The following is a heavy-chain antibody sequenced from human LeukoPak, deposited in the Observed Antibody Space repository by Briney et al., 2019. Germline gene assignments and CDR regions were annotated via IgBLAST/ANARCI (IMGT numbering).Heavy chain of an antibody. Sequence: SVKVSCKASGGTFSSYAISWVRQAPGQGLEWMGRIIPILGIANYAQKFQGRVTITTDESTSTAYMELSSLRSEDTAVYYCARGGIVVVPAATKGCWFDPWGQGTLVTVSS. CDR1: GGTFSSYA. D-gene: IGHD2-2*01. J-gene: IGHJ5*02. CDR2: IIPILGIA. CDR3: ARGGIVVVPAATKGCWFDP. V-gene: IGHV1-69*04.